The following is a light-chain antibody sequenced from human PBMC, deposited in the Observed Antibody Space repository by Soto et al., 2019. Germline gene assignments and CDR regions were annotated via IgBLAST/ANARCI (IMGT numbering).Light chain of an antibody. Sequence: ELVLTQSPRTLPLSPGERATLFCRASQSIATSQLAWYQQKPGQAPRLLIGASTRATGIPDRFSDSGSGTDFTLTISRLEPEDFAVYYCQQFAASPRTFGQGTKVDIK. CDR2: GAS. J-gene: IGKJ1*01. CDR1: QSIATSQ. CDR3: QQFAASPRT. V-gene: IGKV3-20*01.